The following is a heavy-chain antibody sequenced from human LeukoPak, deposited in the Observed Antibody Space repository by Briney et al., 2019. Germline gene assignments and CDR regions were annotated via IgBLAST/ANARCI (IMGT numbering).Heavy chain of an antibody. CDR3: ARDRGSMGDYSSGWWNY. V-gene: IGHV3-11*01. Sequence: PGGSLRLSCVASGFTFRDYYMSWIRQAPGKGLEWVSYISPGGTTIYYADSVKGRFAISRDNAKNSLYLQMNSLRAEDTAVYYCARDRGSMGDYSSGWWNYWGQGTLVTVSS. J-gene: IGHJ4*02. CDR2: ISPGGTTI. D-gene: IGHD6-19*01. CDR1: GFTFRDYY.